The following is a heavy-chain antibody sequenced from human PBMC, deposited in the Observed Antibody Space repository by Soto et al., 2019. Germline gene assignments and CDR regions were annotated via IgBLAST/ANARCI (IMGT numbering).Heavy chain of an antibody. CDR3: AKDRDDGMEV. CDR1: GFTFDDYT. Sequence: GGSLRLSCAASGFTFDDYTMHWVRQAPGKGLEWVSLISWDGGSTYYADSVKGRFTISRDNSNNSLYLQMNSLRTEDTALYYCAKDRDDGMEVSGQGTTVTVSS. V-gene: IGHV3-43*01. J-gene: IGHJ6*02. CDR2: ISWDGGST.